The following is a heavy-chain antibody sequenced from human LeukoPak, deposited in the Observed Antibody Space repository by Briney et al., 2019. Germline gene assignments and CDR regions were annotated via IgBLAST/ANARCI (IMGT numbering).Heavy chain of an antibody. CDR3: AKDRGLIVVVPAAPPGY. CDR2: ISCDGGST. CDR1: GFTFDDYT. V-gene: IGHV3-43*01. D-gene: IGHD2-2*01. Sequence: PGGSLRLSCAASGFTFDDYTMHWVRQAPGQGLEWVSLISCDGGSTYYADSVKGRFTISRDNSKNTLYLQMNSLRAEDTAVYYCAKDRGLIVVVPAAPPGYWGQGTLVTVSS. J-gene: IGHJ4*02.